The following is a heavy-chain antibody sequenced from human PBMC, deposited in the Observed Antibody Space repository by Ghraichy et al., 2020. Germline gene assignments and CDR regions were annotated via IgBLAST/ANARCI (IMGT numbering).Heavy chain of an antibody. CDR1: GGSISSYY. CDR2: IYYSGST. Sequence: ESLNISCTVSGGSISSYYWSWIRQPPGKGLEWIGYIYYSGSTNYNPSLKSRVTISVDTSKNQFSLKLSSVTAADTAVYYCAGRYFDWLWYDYWGQGTLVTVSS. V-gene: IGHV4-59*01. CDR3: AGRYFDWLWYDY. J-gene: IGHJ4*02. D-gene: IGHD3-9*01.